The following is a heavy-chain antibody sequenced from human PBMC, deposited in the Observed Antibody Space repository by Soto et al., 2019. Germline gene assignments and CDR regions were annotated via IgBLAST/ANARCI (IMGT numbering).Heavy chain of an antibody. CDR2: SITIFETA. V-gene: IGHV1-69*01. Sequence: QVQLVQSGPEMKKPGSSVKVSCKASGGTFSSYVISWVRQAPGHGLEWMGGSITIFETAKHEQKFQGRVTITADEATSTVYMELSSLRPEDKALYFCAKAVADYGLWGGRSSTSIRAYGMDVWGQGTTVTVSS. CDR1: GGTFSSYV. J-gene: IGHJ6*02. D-gene: IGHD3-3*01. CDR3: AKAVADYGLWGGRSSTSIRAYGMDV.